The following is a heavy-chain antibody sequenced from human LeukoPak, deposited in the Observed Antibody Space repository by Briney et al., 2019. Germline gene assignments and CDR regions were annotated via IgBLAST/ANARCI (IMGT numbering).Heavy chain of an antibody. D-gene: IGHD4-11*01. Sequence: GGSLRLSCAASGFTVSSNYMSWVRQAPGKGLEWVSSISTSSGSSSPYIYYADSVKGRFTISRDNAKNSVYLQMNSLRAEDTAVYSCAKTRRATVTTGDGFDMWGQGTMVLVSS. V-gene: IGHV3-21*01. CDR2: ISTSSGSSSPYI. CDR3: AKTRRATVTTGDGFDM. CDR1: GFTVSSNY. J-gene: IGHJ3*02.